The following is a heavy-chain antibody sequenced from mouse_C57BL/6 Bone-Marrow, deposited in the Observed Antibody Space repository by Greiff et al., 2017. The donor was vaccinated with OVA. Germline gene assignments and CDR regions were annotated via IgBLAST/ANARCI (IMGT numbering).Heavy chain of an antibody. CDR3: ARVHLLLRYFDV. CDR1: GYTFTSYW. V-gene: IGHV1-61*01. J-gene: IGHJ1*03. Sequence: QVQLQQPGAELVRPGSSVKLSCKASGYTFTSYWMDWVKQRPGQGLEWIGNIYPSDSETHYNQKFKDKATLTVDKSSSTAYMQLSSLTSEDSAVYYCARVHLLLRYFDVWGTGTTVTVSS. CDR2: IYPSDSET. D-gene: IGHD1-1*01.